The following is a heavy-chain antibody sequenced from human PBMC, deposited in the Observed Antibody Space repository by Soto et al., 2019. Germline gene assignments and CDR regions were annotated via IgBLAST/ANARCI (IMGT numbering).Heavy chain of an antibody. CDR2: FDPEGGET. D-gene: IGHD3-16*01. CDR1: GYTLTELS. CDR3: ATAFGGVRRGFDAFDI. Sequence: GASVKVSCKVSGYTLTELSMHWVRQAPGKGLEWMGGFDPEGGETIYAQKFQGRVAMTEDTSTDTAYMELSSLRSEDTAVYYCATAFGGVRRGFDAFDIWGQGTMVTVSS. J-gene: IGHJ3*02. V-gene: IGHV1-24*01.